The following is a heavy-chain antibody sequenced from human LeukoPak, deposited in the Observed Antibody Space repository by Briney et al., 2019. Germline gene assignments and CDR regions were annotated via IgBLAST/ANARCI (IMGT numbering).Heavy chain of an antibody. CDR3: ARTHTAGTPEACNFDY. J-gene: IGHJ4*02. V-gene: IGHV3-48*03. CDR2: ISSSGSTI. D-gene: IGHD6-13*01. CDR1: GFTFSSYE. Sequence: GGSLRLSCAASGFTFSSYEMNWVRQAPGKGLEWVSYISSSGSTIYYADSVKGRFTISRDNAKNSLYLQMNSLRAEDTAVYYCARTHTAGTPEACNFDYGGQGTLVTVSS.